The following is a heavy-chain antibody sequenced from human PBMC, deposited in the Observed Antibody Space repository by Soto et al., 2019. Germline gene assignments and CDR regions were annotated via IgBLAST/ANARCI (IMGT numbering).Heavy chain of an antibody. CDR1: GCSISSGGYY. J-gene: IGHJ6*02. D-gene: IGHD3-10*01. CDR3: ARVPLITMVRGVGYYYYGMDV. V-gene: IGHV4-31*03. Sequence: PSETLSLTCTVSGCSISSGGYYWSWIRQHPGKGLEWIGYIYYSGSTYYNPSLKSRVTISVDTSKNQFSLKLSSVTAADTAVYYCARVPLITMVRGVGYYYYGMDVWGQGTTVTVSS. CDR2: IYYSGST.